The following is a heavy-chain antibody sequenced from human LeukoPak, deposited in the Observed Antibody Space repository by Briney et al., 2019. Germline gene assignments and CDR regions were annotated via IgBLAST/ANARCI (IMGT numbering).Heavy chain of an antibody. D-gene: IGHD5-12*01. CDR1: GFTVSSNY. CDR3: ARESGYAVGDY. CDR2: IYSGGST. V-gene: IGHV3-53*01. J-gene: IGHJ4*02. Sequence: GGSLRLSCAASGFTVSSNYMSWVRQGPGKGLECVSVIYSGGSTYYADSVKGRFTVSRDNSKNTLYLQMNSLRAEDTAMYYCARESGYAVGDYWGQGTLVTVSS.